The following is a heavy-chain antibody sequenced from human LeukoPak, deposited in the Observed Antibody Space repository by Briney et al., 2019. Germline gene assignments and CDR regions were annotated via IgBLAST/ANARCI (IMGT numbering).Heavy chain of an antibody. J-gene: IGHJ6*02. CDR3: ARLLWNYVWGSYRPNADYGMDV. D-gene: IGHD3-16*02. Sequence: GGSLRLSCAASGFTFSSYSMNWVRQAPGKGLEWVSSISSSSSYIYYADSVKGRFTISRDNAKNSLYLQMNSLRAEDTAVYYCARLLWNYVWGSYRPNADYGMDVWGQGTTVTVSS. CDR1: GFTFSSYS. V-gene: IGHV3-21*01. CDR2: ISSSSSYI.